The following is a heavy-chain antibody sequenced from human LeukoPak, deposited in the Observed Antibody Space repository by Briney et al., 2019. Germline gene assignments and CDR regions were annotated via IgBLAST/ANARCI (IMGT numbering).Heavy chain of an antibody. J-gene: IGHJ4*02. CDR3: ARTRPGRGHVSFSPYYFDY. V-gene: IGHV5-51*01. CDR1: GYSFTSYW. Sequence: GESLKISCKGSGYSFTSYWIGWVRQMPGKGLEWMGIIYPGDSDTRYSPSFQGQVTISADKSISTAYLQWSSLKASDTAMYYCARTRPGRGHVSFSPYYFDYWGQGTLVTVSS. CDR2: IYPGDSDT.